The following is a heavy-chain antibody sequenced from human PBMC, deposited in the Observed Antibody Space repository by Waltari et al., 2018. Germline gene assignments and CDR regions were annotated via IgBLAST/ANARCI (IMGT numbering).Heavy chain of an antibody. Sequence: QVQLQESGPGLVKPSQTLSLTCTVSGGSISSGSYYWSWIRQPAGQGLEWIGRIYTSGSTNYNPSLKSRVTISVDTSKNQFSLKLSSVTAADTAVYYCARHILNCSGGSCYNAFDIWGQGTMVTVSS. CDR1: GGSISSGSYY. CDR2: IYTSGST. CDR3: ARHILNCSGGSCYNAFDI. D-gene: IGHD2-15*01. J-gene: IGHJ3*02. V-gene: IGHV4-61*02.